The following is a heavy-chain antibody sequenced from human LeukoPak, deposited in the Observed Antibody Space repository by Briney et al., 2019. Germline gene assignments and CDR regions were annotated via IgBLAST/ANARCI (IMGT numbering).Heavy chain of an antibody. CDR2: ISAYNGNT. V-gene: IGHV1-18*01. Sequence: ASVKVSCKASGYTFTSYGISWVRQAPGQGLEWMGWISAYNGNTNYAQKLQGRVTMTTDTSTSTAYMELRSLRSDDTAVYYCARDPPSITISGVVIRVWEYGMDVWGQGTTVTVSS. D-gene: IGHD3-3*01. J-gene: IGHJ6*02. CDR3: ARDPPSITISGVVIRVWEYGMDV. CDR1: GYTFTSYG.